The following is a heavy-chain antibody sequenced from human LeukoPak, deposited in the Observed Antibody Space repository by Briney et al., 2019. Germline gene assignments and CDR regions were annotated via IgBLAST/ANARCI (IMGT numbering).Heavy chain of an antibody. J-gene: IGHJ4*02. CDR3: ASPDDSGTDSGSYYLLDY. CDR2: LNPSGGST. CDR1: GYTFPIYY. Sequence: ASVEVSCKASGYTFPIYYMHWVRRAPGQGVEWMGILNPSGGSTSYAQKFQGRVTMTRDTSTSTVYLELSSLRSEDTAVYYCASPDDSGTDSGSYYLLDYWGQGTLVTASS. D-gene: IGHD1-26*01. V-gene: IGHV1-46*01.